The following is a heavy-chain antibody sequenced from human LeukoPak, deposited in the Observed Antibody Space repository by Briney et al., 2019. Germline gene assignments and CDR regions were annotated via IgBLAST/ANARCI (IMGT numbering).Heavy chain of an antibody. J-gene: IGHJ4*02. Sequence: PGGSLRLSCAASGFTFSSYGMHWVRQAPGKGLEWVAVIRYDGSNKYYADSVKGRFTISRDNSKNTLYLQMNSLRAEDTAVYYCAKESRYSSSAGWYFDYWGQGTLVTVSS. CDR2: IRYDGSNK. CDR1: GFTFSSYG. D-gene: IGHD6-6*01. CDR3: AKESRYSSSAGWYFDY. V-gene: IGHV3-30*02.